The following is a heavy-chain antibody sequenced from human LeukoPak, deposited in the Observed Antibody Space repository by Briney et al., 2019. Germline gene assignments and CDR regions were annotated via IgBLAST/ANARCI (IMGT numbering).Heavy chain of an antibody. CDR1: GFTFSSYI. CDR3: ASVYASGSYYHFDY. D-gene: IGHD3-10*01. CDR2: ISSSSSTI. J-gene: IGHJ4*02. Sequence: GGSLRLSCAASGFTFSSYIMNWVRQAPGRGLEWVSYISSSSSTIYYADSVKGRFTISRDNAKNSLYLHMNSLRDEDTAVYYCASVYASGSYYHFDYWGQGTLVTVSS. V-gene: IGHV3-48*02.